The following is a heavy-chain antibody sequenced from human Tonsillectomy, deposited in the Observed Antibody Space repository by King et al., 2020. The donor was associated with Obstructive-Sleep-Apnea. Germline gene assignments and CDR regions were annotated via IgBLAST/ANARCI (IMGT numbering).Heavy chain of an antibody. J-gene: IGHJ4*02. CDR3: SRPTARGGSYGYTPEFDY. CDR2: IDPGDSYT. V-gene: IGHV5-10-1*01. D-gene: IGHD5-18*01. CDR1: GFSFSDYW. Sequence: VQLVESGAEVKKPGESLRISCKGSGFSFSDYWIIWVRQMPGKGLEWMGRIDPGDSYTTYNPSFQGHVTISADKSINTAYLQWSSLKASDPAIYYCSRPTARGGSYGYTPEFDYWGQGTLVTVSS.